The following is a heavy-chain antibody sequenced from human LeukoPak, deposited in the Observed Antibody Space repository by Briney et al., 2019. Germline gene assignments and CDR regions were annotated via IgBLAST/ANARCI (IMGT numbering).Heavy chain of an antibody. V-gene: IGHV3-74*01. CDR3: ARALGYSYGYGIY. Sequence: GGSLRLSCAAPGFTLRGYWMHWFRQAQGKGLEWFSRINSDESTINYADSVKGRFTVSRDNAKNTMYLQMNSLRGEDSAIYYCARALGYSYGYGIYWGQGTLVTVSS. D-gene: IGHD5-18*01. CDR1: GFTLRGYW. CDR2: INSDESTI. J-gene: IGHJ4*02.